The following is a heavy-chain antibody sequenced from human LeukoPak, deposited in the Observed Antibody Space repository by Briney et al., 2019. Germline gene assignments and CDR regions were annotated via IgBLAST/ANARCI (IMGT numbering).Heavy chain of an antibody. CDR1: GFTVSSNY. V-gene: IGHV3-53*01. CDR2: IYSGGST. Sequence: GGSLRLSCAASGFTVSSNYMSWVRQAPGKGLEWVSVIYSGGSTYYADSVKGRFTISRDNSKNTLYLQMNSLRAEDTAVYYCARDNSVGDTAWWFDPWGQGTLVTVSS. CDR3: ARDNSVGDTAWWFDP. D-gene: IGHD1-26*01. J-gene: IGHJ5*02.